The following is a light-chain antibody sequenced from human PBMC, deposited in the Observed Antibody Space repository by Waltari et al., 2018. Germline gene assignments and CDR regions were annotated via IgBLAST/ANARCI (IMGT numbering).Light chain of an antibody. V-gene: IGKV3-15*01. J-gene: IGKJ5*01. CDR3: QQYNNWPPPIT. Sequence: EIVMTQSPATLSVSPGERATLSCRASQSVNTNLAWYQQKPGQAPRLLIYGASIRVTGIPARFSGSGSGTEFTFTISSLQSEDFAFYYCQQYNNWPPPITFGQGTRLEIK. CDR2: GAS. CDR1: QSVNTN.